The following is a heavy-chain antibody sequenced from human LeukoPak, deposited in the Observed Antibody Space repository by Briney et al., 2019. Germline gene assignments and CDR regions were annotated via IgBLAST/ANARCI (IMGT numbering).Heavy chain of an antibody. Sequence: RASVKVSCKASGYTFTSYAMHWVRPAPGQRLEWMGWINAGNGNTKYSQKFQGTVTITRDTSASTAYMELSSLRSEDTAVYYCARTYNEWAAFDIWGQGTMVTVSS. V-gene: IGHV1-3*01. CDR1: GYTFTSYA. D-gene: IGHD1-14*01. J-gene: IGHJ3*02. CDR2: INAGNGNT. CDR3: ARTYNEWAAFDI.